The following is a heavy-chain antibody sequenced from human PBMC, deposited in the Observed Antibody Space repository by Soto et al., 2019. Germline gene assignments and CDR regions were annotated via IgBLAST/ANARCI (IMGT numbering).Heavy chain of an antibody. CDR3: ARDRYGMDV. CDR1: GASIRSYY. Sequence: ETLSPTCPVSGASIRSYYWSWIRQPPGKGLEWIGYIYYSGSTNYNPSLKSRVTISVDTSKNQFSLKLSSVTAADTAVYYCARDRYGMDVWGQGTKVTVSS. CDR2: IYYSGST. J-gene: IGHJ6*02. V-gene: IGHV4-59*01.